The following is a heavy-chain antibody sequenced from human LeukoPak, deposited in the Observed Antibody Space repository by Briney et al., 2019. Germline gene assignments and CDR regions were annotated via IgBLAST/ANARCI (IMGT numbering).Heavy chain of an antibody. D-gene: IGHD2-15*01. CDR3: ARDPEYYCSGGSCYSY. V-gene: IGHV1-69*01. CDR1: GGTFSIYA. CDR2: IIPIFGTA. Sequence: SVKVSCKASGGTFSIYAISWVRQAPGQGLEWMGGIIPIFGTANYAQKFQVRVTITADESTSTAYMELSSLRSEDTAVYYCARDPEYYCSGGSCYSYWGQGTLVTVSS. J-gene: IGHJ4*02.